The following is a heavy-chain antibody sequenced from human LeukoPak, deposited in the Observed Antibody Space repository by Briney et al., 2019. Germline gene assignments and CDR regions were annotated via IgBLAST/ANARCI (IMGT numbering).Heavy chain of an antibody. Sequence: LETLSLTCAVYGGSFSGYYWSWIRQPPGKGLEWIGEINHSGSTNYNPSLKSRVTISVDTSKNQFSLKLSSVTAADTAVYYCARGRGRWLQSGHFDYWGQGTLVTVSS. CDR3: ARGRGRWLQSGHFDY. J-gene: IGHJ4*02. V-gene: IGHV4-34*01. D-gene: IGHD5-24*01. CDR1: GGSFSGYY. CDR2: INHSGST.